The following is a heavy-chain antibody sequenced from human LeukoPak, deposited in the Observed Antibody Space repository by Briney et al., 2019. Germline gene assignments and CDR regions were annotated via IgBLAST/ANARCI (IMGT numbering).Heavy chain of an antibody. V-gene: IGHV3-7*01. J-gene: IGHJ6*02. D-gene: IGHD5-24*01. CDR1: GLSFSSYW. CDR3: ARVGWLQSLYYGMDV. CDR2: IKQDGSEK. Sequence: GGSLRLSCTASGLSFSSYWLTWVRQAPGKGLEWVANIKQDGSEKNYVASVKGRFTISRDNSKNTLYLQMNSLRAEDTAVYYCARVGWLQSLYYGMDVWGQGTTVTVSS.